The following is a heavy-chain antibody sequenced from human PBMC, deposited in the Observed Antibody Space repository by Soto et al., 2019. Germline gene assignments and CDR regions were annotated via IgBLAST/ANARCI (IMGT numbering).Heavy chain of an antibody. V-gene: IGHV4-34*01. D-gene: IGHD6-19*01. CDR1: GGSFSGYY. CDR2: INHSGST. J-gene: IGHJ4*02. Sequence: SETLSLTCAVYGGSFSGYYWSWIRQPPGKGLEWIGEINHSGSTNYNPSLKSRVTISVDTSKNQFSLKLSSVTAADTAVYYCARDRPYIAVAGTGHYFDYWGQGTLVTVSS. CDR3: ARDRPYIAVAGTGHYFDY.